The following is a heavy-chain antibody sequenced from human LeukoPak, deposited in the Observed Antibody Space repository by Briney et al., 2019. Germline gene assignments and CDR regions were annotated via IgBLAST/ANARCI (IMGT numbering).Heavy chain of an antibody. CDR2: IYHTGTT. Sequence: PSETLSLTCTVSGVSSISSDYYWDWIRQPPGKGLEWIGAIYHTGTTYYNPSLKCRVTISVDTSKNQFSLKLSSVAATDTAVYYCAGRVSGVSWYFDLWGRGTLVTVSS. D-gene: IGHD5/OR15-5a*01. V-gene: IGHV4-39*01. J-gene: IGHJ2*01. CDR1: GVSSISSDYY. CDR3: AGRVSGVSWYFDL.